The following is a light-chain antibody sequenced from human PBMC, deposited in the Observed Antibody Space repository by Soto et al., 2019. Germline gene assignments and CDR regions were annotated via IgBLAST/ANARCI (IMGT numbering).Light chain of an antibody. V-gene: IGKV1-5*01. CDR1: QSISNW. Sequence: DIQMTQSPSTLSASVGDRVTITCRASQSISNWLAWYQQKPGKAPKRLIYAASSLQSGVPSRFSGSGSGTDFTLAISSLQPEDSATYYCLQDINYPWTFGQGTKVDIK. J-gene: IGKJ1*01. CDR3: LQDINYPWT. CDR2: AAS.